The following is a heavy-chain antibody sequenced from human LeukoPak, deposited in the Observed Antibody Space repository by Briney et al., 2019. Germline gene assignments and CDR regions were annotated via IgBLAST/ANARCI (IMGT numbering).Heavy chain of an antibody. D-gene: IGHD1-26*01. J-gene: IGHJ4*02. CDR1: GFTFSRYP. Sequence: GSLRLSCSASGFTFSRYPMHWVRQAPGKGLEYVSAISGNGGSTYYADSVKGRFTISRDNAKNSLYLQMNSLRPEDTAVYYCARDGVVGATLARYWGQGTLVTVSS. V-gene: IGHV3-64*04. CDR3: ARDGVVGATLARY. CDR2: ISGNGGST.